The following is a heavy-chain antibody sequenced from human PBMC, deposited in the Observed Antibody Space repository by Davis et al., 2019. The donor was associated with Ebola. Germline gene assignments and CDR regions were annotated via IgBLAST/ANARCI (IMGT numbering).Heavy chain of an antibody. D-gene: IGHD1-26*01. CDR3: ARTSIVGTSTTASDI. CDR1: GYSFKNYA. CDR2: ISAYNGNT. Sequence: ASVKVSCKTSGYSFKNYAISWVRQAPGQGLEWMGWISAYNGNTNYAQKVQGRVTMTTDTSTGTAYLDLRSLRSDDTAVYFCARTSIVGTSTTASDIWGQGTMVTVSS. J-gene: IGHJ3*02. V-gene: IGHV1-18*01.